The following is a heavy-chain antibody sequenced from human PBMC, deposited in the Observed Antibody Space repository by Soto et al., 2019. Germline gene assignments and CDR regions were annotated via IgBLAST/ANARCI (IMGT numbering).Heavy chain of an antibody. D-gene: IGHD6-13*01. CDR2: ISAYNGNT. CDR3: AREGRAAAGYYYYYGMDV. Sequence: RASVKVSCKASGYTFTSYGISWVRQAPGQGLEWMGWISAYNGNTNYAQKLQGRVTMTTDTSTSTAYMELRSLRSDDTAVYYCAREGRAAAGYYYYYGMDVWGHGTTVTVSS. J-gene: IGHJ6*02. V-gene: IGHV1-18*01. CDR1: GYTFTSYG.